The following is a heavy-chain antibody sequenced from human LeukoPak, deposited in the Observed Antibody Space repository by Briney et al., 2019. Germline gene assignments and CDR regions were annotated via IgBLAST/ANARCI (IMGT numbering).Heavy chain of an antibody. Sequence: GGSLRLSCAASGFTFSSYSMNWVRQAPGKGLEWVSSISSSSRYIYYADSVKGRFTISRDNAKNSLYLQMNSLRAEDTAVYYCARETDILTVYFDYWGQGTLVTVSS. CDR3: ARETDILTVYFDY. D-gene: IGHD3-9*01. CDR1: GFTFSSYS. J-gene: IGHJ4*02. CDR2: ISSSSRYI. V-gene: IGHV3-21*01.